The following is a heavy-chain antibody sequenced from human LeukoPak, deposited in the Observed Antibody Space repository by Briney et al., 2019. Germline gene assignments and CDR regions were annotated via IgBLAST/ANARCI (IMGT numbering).Heavy chain of an antibody. V-gene: IGHV4-59*08. Sequence: SETLSLTCTVSGGSISSYYWSWIRQPPGKGLEWIGYIYYSGSTNYNPSLKSRVTISVDTSKNQFSLKLSSVTAADTAVYYCARRLGILTGYRYWYFDLWGRGTLVTVSS. CDR3: ARRLGILTGYRYWYFDL. D-gene: IGHD3-9*01. J-gene: IGHJ2*01. CDR1: GGSISSYY. CDR2: IYYSGST.